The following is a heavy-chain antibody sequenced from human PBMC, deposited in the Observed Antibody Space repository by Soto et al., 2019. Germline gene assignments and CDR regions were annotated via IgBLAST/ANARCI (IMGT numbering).Heavy chain of an antibody. D-gene: IGHD1-26*01. CDR1: GYTFTIYY. CDR3: ARANWENLYWFDP. CDR2: INPSGGST. J-gene: IGHJ5*02. Sequence: ASVKLSCKSSGYTFTIYYIHWVQQSPGQGLEWMGIINPSGGSTSYAQKFQGRVTMTRDTSTSTVYMELSSLRSEDTAVYYCARANWENLYWFDPWGQGTLVTVSS. V-gene: IGHV1-46*01.